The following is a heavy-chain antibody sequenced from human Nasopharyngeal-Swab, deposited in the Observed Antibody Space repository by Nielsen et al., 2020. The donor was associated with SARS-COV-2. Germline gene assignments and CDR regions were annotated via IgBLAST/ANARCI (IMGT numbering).Heavy chain of an antibody. CDR2: IYYSGST. J-gene: IGHJ4*02. D-gene: IGHD2-2*02. CDR3: ARVADCSSTSCYTGEVDY. Sequence: SETLSLTCTVSGGSISSYYWSWIRQPPGKGLEWIGYIYYSGSTNYNPSLKSRVTISVDTSKNQFSLKLSSVTAADTAVYYCARVADCSSTSCYTGEVDYWSQGTLVTVSS. CDR1: GGSISSYY. V-gene: IGHV4-59*01.